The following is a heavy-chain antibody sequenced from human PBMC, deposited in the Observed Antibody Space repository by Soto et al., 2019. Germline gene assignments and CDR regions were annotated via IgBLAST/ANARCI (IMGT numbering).Heavy chain of an antibody. D-gene: IGHD2-21*01. V-gene: IGHV3-48*01. Sequence: GGSLRLSCAASGFTFSSYSVNWVRQAPGKGLEWVSYISSSSSTIYYADSVKGRFTISRDNAKNSLYLQMNSLRAEDTAVYYCARGGGENDYWGQGTLVTVSS. CDR3: ARGGGENDY. CDR2: ISSSSSTI. CDR1: GFTFSSYS. J-gene: IGHJ4*02.